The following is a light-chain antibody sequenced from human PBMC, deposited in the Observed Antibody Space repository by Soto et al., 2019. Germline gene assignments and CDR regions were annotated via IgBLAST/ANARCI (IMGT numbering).Light chain of an antibody. CDR1: QSVSSN. J-gene: IGKJ4*01. CDR2: GAS. V-gene: IGKV3-15*01. CDR3: QQYNNWPFT. Sequence: EIVMTQSPATLSVSPGERATLSCRASQSVSSNLAWYQQKPGQAPRLLISGASTRATGIPARFSGSGSGTEFTLTISSLQSEDFAVYYCQQYNNWPFTFGGGTKAEIK.